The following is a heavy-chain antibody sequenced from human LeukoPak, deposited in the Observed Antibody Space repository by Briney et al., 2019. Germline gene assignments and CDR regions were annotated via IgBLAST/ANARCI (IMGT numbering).Heavy chain of an antibody. Sequence: MTSETLSLTCTVSGGSISNYYWSWIRQPPEKGLEWIGYIYYSGSTNYNPSLKSRVTISVDTSKNQFSLKLRSVTAADTAVYYCARVHLDTGYRWGQGTLVTVSS. CDR1: GGSISNYY. D-gene: IGHD5-18*01. CDR3: ARVHLDTGYR. CDR2: IYYSGST. V-gene: IGHV4-59*01. J-gene: IGHJ5*02.